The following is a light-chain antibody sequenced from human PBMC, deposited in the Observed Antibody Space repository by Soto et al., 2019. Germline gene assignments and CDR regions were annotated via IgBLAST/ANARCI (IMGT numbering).Light chain of an antibody. Sequence: QSVLTQPASVSGSPGQSITISCTGTSSDVGVSNYVSWYQQHPGKAPKLMIYEISNRPSGVSNRFSGSKSGNAASLTISGLQAEDESDYYCSSYTSSSTPLYVFGTGTKLTVL. V-gene: IGLV2-14*01. J-gene: IGLJ1*01. CDR2: EIS. CDR1: SSDVGVSNY. CDR3: SSYTSSSTPLYV.